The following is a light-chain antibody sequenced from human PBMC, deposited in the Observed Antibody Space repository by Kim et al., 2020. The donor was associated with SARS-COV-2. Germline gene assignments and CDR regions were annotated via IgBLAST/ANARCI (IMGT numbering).Light chain of an antibody. Sequence: EIQLTQSPSTLSVSVGDRVTICCRASQSISSWLAWYQQKPGKAPNLLIYESSSLETGVPSRFSGSGSGTEFTLTISSLQPDDFATYYCQQYNSYPLTFGGGTKVDIK. CDR2: ESS. J-gene: IGKJ4*01. CDR1: QSISSW. CDR3: QQYNSYPLT. V-gene: IGKV1-5*03.